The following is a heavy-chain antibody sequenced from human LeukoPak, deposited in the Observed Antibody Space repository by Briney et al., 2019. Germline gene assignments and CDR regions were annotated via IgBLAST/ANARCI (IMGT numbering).Heavy chain of an antibody. Sequence: GGSLRLSCAASGFTFSNAWMSWVRQAPGTGLEWVGRIKSKTDGGTTDYAAPVKARFTISRDDSKNTLYLQMNSLKTEDTAVYYCTTGLWFGELFGLGYWGQGTLVTVSS. CDR1: GFTFSNAW. D-gene: IGHD3-10*01. V-gene: IGHV3-15*01. CDR3: TTGLWFGELFGLGY. CDR2: IKSKTDGGTT. J-gene: IGHJ4*02.